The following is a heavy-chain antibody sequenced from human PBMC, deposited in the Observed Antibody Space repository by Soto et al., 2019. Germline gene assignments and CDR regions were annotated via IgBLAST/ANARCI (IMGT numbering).Heavy chain of an antibody. CDR1: GGSISSIDYF. D-gene: IGHD2-2*01. CDR3: ARVMAAMQNWLDP. CDR2: IYHTGTT. J-gene: IGHJ5*02. V-gene: IGHV4-30-4*01. Sequence: QVQLQESGPELVKPSQTLSLTCSVSGGSISSIDYFWSWIRQPPGKGLEWIGFIYHTGTTYYNPSLRSRVTISIDTSKSQFSMKLNSVTAADTAVYYCARVMAAMQNWLDPWGQGTLVTVSP.